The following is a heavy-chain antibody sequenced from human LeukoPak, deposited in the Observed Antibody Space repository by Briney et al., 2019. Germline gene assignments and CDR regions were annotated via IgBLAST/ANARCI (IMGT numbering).Heavy chain of an antibody. CDR2: IYHSGST. CDR3: ARRGGIAARPFDY. V-gene: IGHV4-4*02. CDR1: GGSISSSNW. D-gene: IGHD6-6*01. J-gene: IGHJ4*02. Sequence: PSETLSLTCAVSGGSISSSNWWSWVRQPPGKGLEWIGEIYHSGSTNYNPSLKSRVTISVDTSKNQFSLKLSSVTAADTAVYYCARRGGIAARPFDYWGQGTLVTVSS.